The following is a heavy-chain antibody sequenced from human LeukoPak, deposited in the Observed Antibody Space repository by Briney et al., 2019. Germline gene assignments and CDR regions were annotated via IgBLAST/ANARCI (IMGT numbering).Heavy chain of an antibody. D-gene: IGHD1-26*01. J-gene: IGHJ4*02. CDR2: IKSKTDGGTT. CDR1: EFTFSNAW. V-gene: IGHV3-15*01. CDR3: TTDYSGSYPSLDY. Sequence: GGSLRLSCAASEFTFSNAWMSWVRQAPGKGLEWVGRIKSKTDGGTTDYAAPVKGRFTISRDDSKNTLYLQMNSLKTEDTAVYYCTTDYSGSYPSLDYWGQGTLVTVSS.